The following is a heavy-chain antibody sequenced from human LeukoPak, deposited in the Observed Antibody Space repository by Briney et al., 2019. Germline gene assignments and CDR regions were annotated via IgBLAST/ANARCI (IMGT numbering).Heavy chain of an antibody. V-gene: IGHV4-39*07. J-gene: IGHJ5*02. Sequence: PSETLSLTCSVSGASIDSGDSGCYYWAWLRQPPGKGLEWIGSVYYSGSLKYNPSLKGRVSISRDMSKNQFFLNLNSVNATDTAVYYCARRDYAAWFDPWGQGTLVTVSS. CDR1: GASIDSGDSGCYY. CDR2: VYYSGSL. D-gene: IGHD4/OR15-4a*01. CDR3: ARRDYAAWFDP.